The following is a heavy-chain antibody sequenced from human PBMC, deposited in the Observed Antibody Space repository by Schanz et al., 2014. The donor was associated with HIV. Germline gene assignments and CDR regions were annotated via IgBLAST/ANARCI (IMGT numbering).Heavy chain of an antibody. J-gene: IGHJ1*01. Sequence: GRLVGSGGGGVQPGRALRLSCAVSGFIFSKYGMHWGRQGPGKGLGGGAVISYDGSNKYYAESVKGRFTLSRDRSKNMVYLQMNSLSAEDTAVYYCARALPDEWEPAAYFQHWGQGTLVIVSS. D-gene: IGHD1-26*01. CDR3: ARALPDEWEPAAYFQH. V-gene: IGHV3-30*03. CDR1: GFIFSKYG. CDR2: ISYDGSNK.